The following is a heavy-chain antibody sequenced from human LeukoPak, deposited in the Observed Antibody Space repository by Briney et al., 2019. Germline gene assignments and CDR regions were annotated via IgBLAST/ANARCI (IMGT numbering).Heavy chain of an antibody. J-gene: IGHJ5*02. V-gene: IGHV3-11*01. CDR3: AGPHSSSWYYA. CDR2: ISRGGRTI. Sequence: GGSLRLSCAASGFTFSDYYMSWIRQAPGKGLEWVSYISRGGRTIYYADSVKGRFTISRDNAKNSLYLQMNSLRAEDTAVYYRAGPHSSSWYYAWGQGTLVTVSS. CDR1: GFTFSDYY. D-gene: IGHD6-13*01.